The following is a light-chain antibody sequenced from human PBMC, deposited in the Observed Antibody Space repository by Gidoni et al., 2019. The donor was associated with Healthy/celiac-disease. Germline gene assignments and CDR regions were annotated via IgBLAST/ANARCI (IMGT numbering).Light chain of an antibody. J-gene: IGLJ3*02. CDR2: KDS. CDR1: ALPKQY. Sequence: SYELTQPPSVSVPPGQTARITCSGDALPKQYAYWYQQKPGEAPVLVVYKDSERPSGIPERFSGSSSGTTVTLTISGVQAEDEADYYCQSADSSGIFWVFGGGTKLTVL. V-gene: IGLV3-25*03. CDR3: QSADSSGIFWV.